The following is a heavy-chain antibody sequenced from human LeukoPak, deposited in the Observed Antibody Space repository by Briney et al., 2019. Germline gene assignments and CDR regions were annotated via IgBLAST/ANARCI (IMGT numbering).Heavy chain of an antibody. Sequence: SETLSLTCTVSGGSISGYYWGWIRQPPGKGLEWIGYVYDSGSTNYSPSLRSRVTISVDTSKNQFSLKVSSVTAADTTLYYCARATWTNFYFDYWGQGALVTVS. J-gene: IGHJ4*02. D-gene: IGHD3/OR15-3a*01. CDR2: VYDSGST. CDR1: GGSISGYY. V-gene: IGHV4-59*08. CDR3: ARATWTNFYFDY.